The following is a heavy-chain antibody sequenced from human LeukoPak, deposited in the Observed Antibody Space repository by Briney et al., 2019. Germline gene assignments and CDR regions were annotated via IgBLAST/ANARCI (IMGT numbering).Heavy chain of an antibody. CDR1: GYTFTGYY. V-gene: IGHV1/OR15-2*02. J-gene: IGHJ4*02. Sequence: ASVKVSCKASGYTFTGYYMHWVRQAPGQGLEWMGWITTYNANTNYAQKFQGRVTMTRDTSTSTVYMELTSLRSDDTAVYYCARGGLHCSGSSCHGCDYWGPGTPVTVSS. D-gene: IGHD2-2*01. CDR2: ITTYNANT. CDR3: ARGGLHCSGSSCHGCDY.